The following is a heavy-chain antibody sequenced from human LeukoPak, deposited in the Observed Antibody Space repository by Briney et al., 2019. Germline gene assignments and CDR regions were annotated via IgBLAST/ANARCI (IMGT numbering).Heavy chain of an antibody. CDR2: INPNSGGT. V-gene: IGHV1-2*02. CDR1: GYTFTAYS. D-gene: IGHD3-10*01. Sequence: ASVKVSCKASGYTFTAYSIHWVRQAPGQGLEWMGWINPNSGGTNYAQKFQGRVTMTGDTSITTAYMELSRLRSDDTAVYYCARDLDYYGSGSFFNIWGQGTMVTVSS. J-gene: IGHJ3*02. CDR3: ARDLDYYGSGSFFNI.